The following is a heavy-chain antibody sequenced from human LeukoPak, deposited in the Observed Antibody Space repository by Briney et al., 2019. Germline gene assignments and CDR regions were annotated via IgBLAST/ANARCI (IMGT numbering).Heavy chain of an antibody. J-gene: IGHJ4*02. Sequence: PSETLSLTCTVSGGSISSYYWSWIRQPPGKGLEWIWYIYYSGSTNYNPSLKSRVTISVDTSKNQFSLMLSSVTAADTAVYYFARERITGAGGYYFDYWGQGTLVTVSS. V-gene: IGHV4-59*01. CDR3: ARERITGAGGYYFDY. CDR1: GGSISSYY. CDR2: IYYSGST. D-gene: IGHD6-19*01.